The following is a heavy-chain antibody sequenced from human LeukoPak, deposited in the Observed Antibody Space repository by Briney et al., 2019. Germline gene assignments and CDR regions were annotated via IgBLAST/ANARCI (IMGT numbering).Heavy chain of an antibody. CDR3: ARRYYYNLGSFPFDF. Sequence: EASETLSLTCAVSGGPFSGYFWSWIRQSSGKGLEWIGEINNSGTTNYNPSLNSRVTISEDTSKNQFYLNLSSVTAADTAVYYCARRYYYNLGSFPFDFWGQGTLVTVSS. CDR2: INNSGTT. V-gene: IGHV4-34*01. J-gene: IGHJ4*02. CDR1: GGPFSGYF. D-gene: IGHD3-10*01.